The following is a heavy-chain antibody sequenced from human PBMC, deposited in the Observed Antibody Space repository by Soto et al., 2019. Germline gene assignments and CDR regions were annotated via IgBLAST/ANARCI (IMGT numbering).Heavy chain of an antibody. CDR3: ARAHYGDYGYGMDV. Sequence: PSETLSLTCAVSGGSISSGGYSWSWIRQPPGKGLEWIGYIFHSGSPYYNPSLKSRVTISVDRSKNQFSLKLSSVTAADTAVYYCARAHYGDYGYGMDVWGQGTTVTVPS. V-gene: IGHV4-30-2*01. CDR1: GGSISSGGYS. J-gene: IGHJ6*02. D-gene: IGHD4-17*01. CDR2: IFHSGSP.